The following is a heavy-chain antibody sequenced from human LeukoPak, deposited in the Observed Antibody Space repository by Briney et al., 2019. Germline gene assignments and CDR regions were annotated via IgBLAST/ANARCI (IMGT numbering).Heavy chain of an antibody. CDR1: GFTVSSNY. J-gene: IGHJ4*02. D-gene: IGHD6-19*01. CDR2: IYIGGST. Sequence: PGGSLTPAWAASGFTVSSNYMSSVRQAPGKWLEWGSSIYIGGSTYYADPVKGRFTISRDNSKDTLYLQMNSLRAEDTAVYYCARGLRSSGWSLFDYWGQGALVTVSS. CDR3: ARGLRSSGWSLFDY. V-gene: IGHV3-66*01.